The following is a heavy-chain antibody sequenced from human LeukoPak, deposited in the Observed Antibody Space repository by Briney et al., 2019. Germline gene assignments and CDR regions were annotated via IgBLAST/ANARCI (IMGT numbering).Heavy chain of an antibody. J-gene: IGHJ4*02. CDR1: GYSISSGYY. Sequence: SETLSLTCAVSGYSISSGYYWGWIRQPPGKGLEWIGSIYYSGSTYYNPSLKSRVTISVDTSKNQFSLKLSSVTAADTAVYYCARLANSGYDYSWGQGTLVTVS. CDR2: IYYSGST. V-gene: IGHV4-38-2*01. D-gene: IGHD5-12*01. CDR3: ARLANSGYDYS.